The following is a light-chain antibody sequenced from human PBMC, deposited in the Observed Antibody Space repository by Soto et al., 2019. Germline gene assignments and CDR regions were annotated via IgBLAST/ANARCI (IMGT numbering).Light chain of an antibody. J-gene: IGKJ4*01. CDR1: QSISTW. Sequence: DLQMTQSPPTLSASVGDRVIITCRASQSISTWLAWYQQKPGKAPKLLIYAASTLQSGVPSRFSGSGSGTDFTLTISSLQPEDFATYYCQQLNSYPLTFGGGTKVDIK. V-gene: IGKV1-5*01. CDR2: AAS. CDR3: QQLNSYPLT.